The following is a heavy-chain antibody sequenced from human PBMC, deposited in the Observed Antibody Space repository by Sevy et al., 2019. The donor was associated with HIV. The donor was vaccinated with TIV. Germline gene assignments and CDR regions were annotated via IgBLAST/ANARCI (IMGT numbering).Heavy chain of an antibody. J-gene: IGHJ4*02. Sequence: GGSLRLSCAASGFTFTEFVMSWVRQSPGKGLEWVSTVNSGGGSTYYADSVKGRFTISRDNSQNTLDLQMNSLRAEDTAVYYCAKDVVGGYYDSSGYSDHWGQGTLVTVSS. CDR3: AKDVVGGYYDSSGYSDH. D-gene: IGHD3-22*01. V-gene: IGHV3-23*01. CDR1: GFTFTEFV. CDR2: VNSGGGST.